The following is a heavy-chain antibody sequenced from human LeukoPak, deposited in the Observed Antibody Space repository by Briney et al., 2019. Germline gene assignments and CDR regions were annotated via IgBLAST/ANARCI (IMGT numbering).Heavy chain of an antibody. V-gene: IGHV4-38-2*01. J-gene: IGHJ4*02. CDR1: GHSISSGYY. CDR2: IYHSGST. Sequence: SETLSLNCAVSGHSISSGYYWGWIRQPPGKGLEWIGSIYHSGSTYYNPSLKSRVTISVDTSKNQFSLKLSSVTAADTAVYYCARGVRGVKTYFDYWGQGTLVTVSS. CDR3: ARGVRGVKTYFDY. D-gene: IGHD3-10*01.